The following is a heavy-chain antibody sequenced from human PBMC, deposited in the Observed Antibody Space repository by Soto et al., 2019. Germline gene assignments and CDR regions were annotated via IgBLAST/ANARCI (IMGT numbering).Heavy chain of an antibody. J-gene: IGHJ3*02. V-gene: IGHV3-23*01. CDR2: IGGSGGNT. Sequence: PGGSLRLSCAASGFTFSSYAMSWVRQAPGKGLDWVSDIGGSGGNTYYAGSVKGRFTISRDNSKSTLYLQMNSVRAEDTAVYYCAKAIVGAMAHAFDIWGQGTMVTVSS. CDR3: AKAIVGAMAHAFDI. CDR1: GFTFSSYA. D-gene: IGHD3-3*01.